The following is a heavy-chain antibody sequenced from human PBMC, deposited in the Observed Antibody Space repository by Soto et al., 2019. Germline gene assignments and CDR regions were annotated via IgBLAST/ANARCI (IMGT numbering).Heavy chain of an antibody. V-gene: IGHV3-30*18. CDR2: ISYDGSNK. CDR3: AKDYTIFGPYYFDY. CDR1: GFTFSSYG. Sequence: QVQLVESGGGVVQPGRSLRLSCAASGFTFSSYGMHWVRQAPGKGLEWVAVISYDGSNKYYADSVEGRFTISRDNSKNALYLQMNSLRAEDTAVYYCAKDYTIFGPYYFDYWGQGTLVTVSS. D-gene: IGHD3-3*01. J-gene: IGHJ4*02.